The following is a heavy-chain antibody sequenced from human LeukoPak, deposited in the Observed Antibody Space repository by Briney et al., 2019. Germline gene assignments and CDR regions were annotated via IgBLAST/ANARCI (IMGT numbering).Heavy chain of an antibody. CDR2: ISYDGSNK. Sequence: GRSLRLSCAASGFTFSSYAMHWVRQAPGKGLEWVAVISYDGSNKYYADSVKGRFTISRDNSKNTLYLQMNSLRAEDTAVYYCARDLSDIVVVVAATPKDDYYYSMDVWGKGTTVTVSS. D-gene: IGHD2-15*01. CDR3: ARDLSDIVVVVAATPKDDYYYSMDV. CDR1: GFTFSSYA. J-gene: IGHJ6*04. V-gene: IGHV3-30*04.